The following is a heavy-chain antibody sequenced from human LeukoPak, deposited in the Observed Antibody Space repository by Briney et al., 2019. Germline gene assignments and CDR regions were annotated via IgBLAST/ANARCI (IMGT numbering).Heavy chain of an antibody. J-gene: IGHJ3*02. D-gene: IGHD5-12*01. V-gene: IGHV1-46*01. CDR3: ARVLRGGGYLPDDAFDI. Sequence: ASVKVSCKASGYTFTSYYMHWVRQAPGQGLEWMGIINPSGGSTSYAQKFQGGITMTRDTSTSTVYMEMSSLRSEDTAVYYCARVLRGGGYLPDDAFDIWGQGTMVTVSS. CDR1: GYTFTSYY. CDR2: INPSGGST.